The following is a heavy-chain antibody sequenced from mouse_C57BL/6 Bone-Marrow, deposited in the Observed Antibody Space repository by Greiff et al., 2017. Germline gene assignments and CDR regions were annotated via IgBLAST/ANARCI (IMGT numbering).Heavy chain of an antibody. CDR1: GYTFTSYG. CDR2: IYPRSGNT. J-gene: IGHJ3*01. Sequence: QVQLQQSGAELARPGASVKLSCKASGYTFTSYGISWVKQRTGQGLEWIGEIYPRSGNTYYNEKFKGKATLTADKSSSTAYMGLRSLTSEDSAVYFCAPFDGYYFAYWGQGTLVTVSA. D-gene: IGHD2-3*01. V-gene: IGHV1-81*01. CDR3: APFDGYYFAY.